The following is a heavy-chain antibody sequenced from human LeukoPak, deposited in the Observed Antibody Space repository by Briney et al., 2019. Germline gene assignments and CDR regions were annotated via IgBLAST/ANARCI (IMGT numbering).Heavy chain of an antibody. J-gene: IGHJ4*02. Sequence: GGSLRLSCAASGFTFSSYAMNWVRQGPGKGLEWVSGISGSGGSIYYADSVKGRFTISRDNSKNTLYLQMNSLRAEDTAVYYCAKAHTRIAVAGSVDYWGQGTLVTVSS. V-gene: IGHV3-23*01. D-gene: IGHD6-19*01. CDR3: AKAHTRIAVAGSVDY. CDR1: GFTFSSYA. CDR2: ISGSGGSI.